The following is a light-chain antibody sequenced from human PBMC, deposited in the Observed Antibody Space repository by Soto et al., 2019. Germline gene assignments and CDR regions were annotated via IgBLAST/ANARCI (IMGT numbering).Light chain of an antibody. Sequence: QSVLTQPPSVSGAPGQRVTISCTGSSSNIGAGYDVHWYQQLPGTAPKLLIYGNTNRPSGVPDRFSGSKSGTSASLAITGLQAEDEVDYSCQSYDSSLSGSVVFGGGTKLTVL. J-gene: IGLJ2*01. CDR2: GNT. CDR3: QSYDSSLSGSVV. CDR1: SSNIGAGYD. V-gene: IGLV1-40*01.